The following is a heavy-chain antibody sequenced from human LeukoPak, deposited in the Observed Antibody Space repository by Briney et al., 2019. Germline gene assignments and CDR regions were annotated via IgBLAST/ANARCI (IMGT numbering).Heavy chain of an antibody. J-gene: IGHJ4*02. D-gene: IGHD3-3*01. CDR1: GFTFSSYA. V-gene: IGHV3-23*01. CDR3: AKVLGYDFWSGYFLAY. Sequence: GGSLRLSCAASGFTFSSYATSWVRQAPGKGLEWVSAISGSGGSTYCADSVKGRFTISRDNSKNTLYLQMNSLRAEDTAVYYCAKVLGYDFWSGYFLAYWGQGTLVTVSS. CDR2: ISGSGGST.